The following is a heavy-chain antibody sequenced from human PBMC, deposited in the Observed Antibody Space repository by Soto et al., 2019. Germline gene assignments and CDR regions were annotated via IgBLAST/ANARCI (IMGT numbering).Heavy chain of an antibody. J-gene: IGHJ6*02. Sequence: GGSLRLSCAASGFTFSSYWMSWVRQAPGKGLEWVANIKQDGSEKYYVDSVKGRFTISRDNAKNSLYLQMNSLRAEDTAVYYCARALSITGTTLGYYYGVDVWGQGTTVTVSS. CDR2: IKQDGSEK. V-gene: IGHV3-7*03. D-gene: IGHD1-7*01. CDR1: GFTFSSYW. CDR3: ARALSITGTTLGYYYGVDV.